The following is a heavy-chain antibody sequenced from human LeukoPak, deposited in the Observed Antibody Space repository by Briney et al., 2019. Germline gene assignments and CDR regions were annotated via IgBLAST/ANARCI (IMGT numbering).Heavy chain of an antibody. CDR3: ARVLDSSGYYLTYYYYGMDV. J-gene: IGHJ6*02. V-gene: IGHV3-30*03. CDR2: ISYDGSNK. Sequence: GGSLRLSCAASGFTFSSYGMHWVRQAPGKGLEWVAVISYDGSNKYYADSVKGRFTISRDNSKNTLYLQMNSLRAEDTAVYYCARVLDSSGYYLTYYYYGMDVWGQGTTVTVSS. D-gene: IGHD3-22*01. CDR1: GFTFSSYG.